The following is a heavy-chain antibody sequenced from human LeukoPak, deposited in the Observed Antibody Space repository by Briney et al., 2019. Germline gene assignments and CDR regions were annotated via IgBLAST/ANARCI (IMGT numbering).Heavy chain of an antibody. Sequence: GGSLRLSRAASGFTFSTYAMHWVRQAPGKGLEWVAFIWPDGSKKYYADSVKGRFAISRENSKNTVYLQMNDLRPEDTALYFCAKISSSAESNFDYWGQGTLLTVSS. D-gene: IGHD6-25*01. CDR1: GFTFSTYA. J-gene: IGHJ4*02. CDR2: IWPDGSKK. CDR3: AKISSSAESNFDY. V-gene: IGHV3-30*02.